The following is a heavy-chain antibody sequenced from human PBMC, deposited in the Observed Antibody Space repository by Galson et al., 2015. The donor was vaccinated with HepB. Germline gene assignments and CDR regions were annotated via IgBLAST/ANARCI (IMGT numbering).Heavy chain of an antibody. CDR1: GFTFSSYG. Sequence: SLRLSCAASGFTFSSYGMHWVSQAPGKGLEWVAVISYDGSNKYYADSVKGRFTISRDNSKNTLYLQMDSLRAEDTAVYYCAKGVGADSFDYWGQGTLVTVSS. CDR2: ISYDGSNK. CDR3: AKGVGADSFDY. D-gene: IGHD1-26*01. V-gene: IGHV3-30*18. J-gene: IGHJ4*02.